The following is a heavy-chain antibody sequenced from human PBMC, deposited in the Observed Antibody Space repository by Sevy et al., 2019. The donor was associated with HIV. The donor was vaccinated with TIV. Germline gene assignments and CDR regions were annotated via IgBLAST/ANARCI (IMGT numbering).Heavy chain of an antibody. V-gene: IGHV3-49*04. Sequence: GGSLRLSCTASGFTFGDYAMSWVRQAPGKGLEWVAFLKSRGLGATIDHAASVKGRFTISRDDSKSIAYLQMNDLKAEDTGVYYCTRWEGAQSIFDYWGQGALVTVSS. CDR2: LKSRGLGATI. D-gene: IGHD1-26*01. CDR1: GFTFGDYA. J-gene: IGHJ4*02. CDR3: TRWEGAQSIFDY.